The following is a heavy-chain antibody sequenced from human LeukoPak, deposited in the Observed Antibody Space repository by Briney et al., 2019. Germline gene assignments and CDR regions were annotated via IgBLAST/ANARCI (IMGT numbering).Heavy chain of an antibody. CDR2: ISGSGGST. V-gene: IGHV3-23*01. J-gene: IGHJ6*03. D-gene: IGHD6-13*01. Sequence: GGSLRLSCAASGFTFSSYAMSWVRQAPGKGLEWVLAISGSGGSTYYADSVKGRFTISRDNSKNTLYLQMISLRAEDTAVYYCAKGYSSSWYNYYYMDVWGKGTTVTVSS. CDR3: AKGYSSSWYNYYYMDV. CDR1: GFTFSSYA.